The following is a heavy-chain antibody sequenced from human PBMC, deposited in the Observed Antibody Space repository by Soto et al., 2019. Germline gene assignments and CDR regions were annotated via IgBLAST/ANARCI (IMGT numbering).Heavy chain of an antibody. D-gene: IGHD6-13*01. Sequence: QVQLVQSGAEVKKPGASVKVSCKASGYTFTSYTMHWVRQAPGQRLEWMGWINAGNGNTKYSQKFQGRVTITRDTSASTAYMELSSLRSEDTAVYYCARGPSWYNFDYWGQGTLVTVSS. CDR3: ARGPSWYNFDY. V-gene: IGHV1-3*01. CDR2: INAGNGNT. CDR1: GYTFTSYT. J-gene: IGHJ4*02.